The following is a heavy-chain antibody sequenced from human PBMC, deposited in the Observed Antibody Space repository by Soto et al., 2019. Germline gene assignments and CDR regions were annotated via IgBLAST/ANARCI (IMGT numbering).Heavy chain of an antibody. CDR2: ISSSGKTI. Sequence: PGGSLRLSCAASGFTFTNCEMNWVRQAPGKGLEWISYISSSGKTISYADSVKGRFTISRDNAKNSLYLQMNSLRAEDTAVYYCARDPEKYSGSDLGIDYWGQGTLVTVSS. CDR1: GFTFTNCE. V-gene: IGHV3-48*03. D-gene: IGHD5-12*01. CDR3: ARDPEKYSGSDLGIDY. J-gene: IGHJ4*02.